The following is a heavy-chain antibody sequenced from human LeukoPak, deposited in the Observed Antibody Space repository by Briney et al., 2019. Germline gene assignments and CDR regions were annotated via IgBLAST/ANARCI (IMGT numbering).Heavy chain of an antibody. CDR1: GFTLSEYY. J-gene: IGHJ3*01. Sequence: PGGSLRLSCAASGFTLSEYYMSWIRQAPGKGLEWVSYISSSGDTIYYADSVKGRFTISRDNAKNSLYLQMNSLRAEDTAVYYCARVSFWGQGTMVTVSS. CDR3: ARVSF. V-gene: IGHV3-11*01. CDR2: ISSSGDTI.